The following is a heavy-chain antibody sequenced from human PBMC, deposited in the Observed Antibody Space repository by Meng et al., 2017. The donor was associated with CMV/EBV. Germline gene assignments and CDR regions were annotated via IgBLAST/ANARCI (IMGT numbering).Heavy chain of an antibody. V-gene: IGHV1-69*02. Sequence: SVKVSCKASGGTFSSYTISWVRQAPGQGLEWMGRIIPILGIANYAQKFQGRVTITADKSTSTAYMELSRLRSEDTAVYYCASNSITIFGVVTNTNYYYYGMDVWGQGTTVTVSS. CDR1: GGTFSSYT. CDR2: IIPILGIA. CDR3: ASNSITIFGVVTNTNYYYYGMDV. J-gene: IGHJ6*02. D-gene: IGHD3-3*01.